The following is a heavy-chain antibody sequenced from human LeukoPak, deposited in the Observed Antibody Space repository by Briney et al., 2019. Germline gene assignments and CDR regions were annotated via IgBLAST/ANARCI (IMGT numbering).Heavy chain of an antibody. Sequence: PGGSLRLSRAASGFTLSTNYMSWVRQAPGKGLEWVSVIYSSGSTYYADPVQGRFTLFRDNSKNTLYLQMNSLKAADTAVYYCARDGGLAPYSSSTPFDCWGQGTLVTVSS. CDR3: ARDGGLAPYSSSTPFDC. CDR2: IYSSGST. CDR1: GFTLSTNY. V-gene: IGHV3-53*05. D-gene: IGHD6-6*01. J-gene: IGHJ4*02.